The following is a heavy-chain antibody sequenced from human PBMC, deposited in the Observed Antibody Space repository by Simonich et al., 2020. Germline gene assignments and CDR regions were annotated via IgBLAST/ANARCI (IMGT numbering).Heavy chain of an antibody. V-gene: IGHV1-18*01. CDR1: GYTFTSYG. CDR2: IRSYNCNT. D-gene: IGHD2-15*01. CDR3: ARASRGTWWYYYFDY. Sequence: QVQLVQSGAEVKKPGASVKVSCKASGYTFTSYGISWVRQAPGQGLEWMGVIRSYNCNTNYAQKRQGRVTMTTDTSTSTAYMELRSLRSDDTAVYYCARASRGTWWYYYFDYWGQGTLVTVSS. J-gene: IGHJ4*02.